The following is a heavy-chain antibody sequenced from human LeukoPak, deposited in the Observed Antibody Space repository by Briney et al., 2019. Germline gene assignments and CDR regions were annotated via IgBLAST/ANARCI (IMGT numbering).Heavy chain of an antibody. Sequence: PSETLSLTCTVSGGSISSGGYYWSWIRQHPGKGLEWIGYIYYSGSTYYNPSLKSRVTISVDTSKNQFSLKLGSVTAADTAVYYCARRSSSWNAFDIWGRGTMVTVSS. V-gene: IGHV4-31*03. CDR2: IYYSGST. CDR3: ARRSSSWNAFDI. J-gene: IGHJ3*02. CDR1: GGSISSGGYY. D-gene: IGHD6-6*01.